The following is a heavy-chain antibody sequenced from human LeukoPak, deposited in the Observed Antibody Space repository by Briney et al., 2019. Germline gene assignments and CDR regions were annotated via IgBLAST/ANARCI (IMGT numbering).Heavy chain of an antibody. Sequence: SETLSLTCTVSGDSISSSSYYWGWIRQPPGKGLEWIGSIYYSGSTYYNPSLKSRVTISVDTSKNQFSLKLSSVTAADTAVYYCASKRNIVVVPAAYSYWGQGTLVTVSS. CDR3: ASKRNIVVVPAAYSY. CDR2: IYYSGST. CDR1: GDSISSSSYY. J-gene: IGHJ4*02. V-gene: IGHV4-39*01. D-gene: IGHD2-2*01.